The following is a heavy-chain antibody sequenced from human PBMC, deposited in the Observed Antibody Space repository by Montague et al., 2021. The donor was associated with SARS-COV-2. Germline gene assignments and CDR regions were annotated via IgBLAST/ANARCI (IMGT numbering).Heavy chain of an antibody. CDR2: TYYRSKWYN. J-gene: IGHJ4*02. V-gene: IGHV6-1*01. CDR1: GDSVSSNSAA. CDR3: ARELRRIIMIVDIRGFDY. Sequence: CAISGDSVSSNSAAWNWIRQSPSRGLEWLGRTYYRSKWYNDYAXXXKXXXTINPDTSKNQFSLQLNSVTAEDTAVYYSARELRRIIMIVDIRGFDYWGQGTLVTVSS. D-gene: IGHD3-22*01.